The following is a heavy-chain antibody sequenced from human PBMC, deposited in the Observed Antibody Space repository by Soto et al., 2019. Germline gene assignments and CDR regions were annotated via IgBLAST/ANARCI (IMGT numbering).Heavy chain of an antibody. CDR2: IRGKANSYAT. CDR3: TRISGYLYNYYGMDA. CDR1: GLTFSCSA. J-gene: IGHJ6*02. Sequence: GGSLILSCAASGLTFSCSALHWVRQASGKGLEWVGRIRGKANSYATAHAASVKGRFTISRDDSKNTAYLQMNSLKTEDTAVYYCTRISGYLYNYYGMDAWGQGTTVTVSS. D-gene: IGHD5-12*01. V-gene: IGHV3-73*01.